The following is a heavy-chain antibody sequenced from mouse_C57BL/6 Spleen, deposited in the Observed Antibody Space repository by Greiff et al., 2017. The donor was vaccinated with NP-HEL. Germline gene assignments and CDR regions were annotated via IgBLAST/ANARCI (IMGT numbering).Heavy chain of an antibody. CDR2: IYPGDGDT. Sequence: VKLQESGAELVKPGASVKISCKASGYAFSSYWMNWVKQRPGKGLEWIGQIYPGDGDTNYNGKFKGKATLTADKSSSTAYMQLSSLTSEDSAVYFCAAGQLIAMDYWGQGTSVTVSS. CDR3: AAGQLIAMDY. D-gene: IGHD3-3*01. CDR1: GYAFSSYW. J-gene: IGHJ4*01. V-gene: IGHV1-80*01.